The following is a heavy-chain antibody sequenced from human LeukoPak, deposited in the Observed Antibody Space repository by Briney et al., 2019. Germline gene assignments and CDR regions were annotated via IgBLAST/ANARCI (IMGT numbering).Heavy chain of an antibody. D-gene: IGHD5-24*01. CDR3: AHMAAGDGPLSY. Sequence: TLVNPTQTLTLTCTFSGISLSTRGVGVGWIRQPPGKALEWLSLIYWDDDKRYSPSLKSRLTITKDTSINQVVLTMTNIDPVDTATYYCAHMAAGDGPLSYWGPGTLVTVSS. CDR1: GISLSTRGVG. V-gene: IGHV2-5*02. J-gene: IGHJ4*02. CDR2: IYWDDDK.